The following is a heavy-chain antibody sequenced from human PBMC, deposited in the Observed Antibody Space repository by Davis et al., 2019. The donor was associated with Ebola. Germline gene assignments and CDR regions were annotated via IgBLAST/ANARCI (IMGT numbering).Heavy chain of an antibody. CDR3: AREWVTIFGVVTLLTKYGMDV. CDR1: GFTFDDYA. Sequence: SLKISCAASGFTFDDYAMHWVRQAPGKGLEWVSGISWNSGSIGYADSVKGRFTISRDNAKNSLYLQMNSLRAEDTALYYCAREWVTIFGVVTLLTKYGMDVWGKGTTVTVSS. J-gene: IGHJ6*04. V-gene: IGHV3-9*01. D-gene: IGHD3-3*01. CDR2: ISWNSGSI.